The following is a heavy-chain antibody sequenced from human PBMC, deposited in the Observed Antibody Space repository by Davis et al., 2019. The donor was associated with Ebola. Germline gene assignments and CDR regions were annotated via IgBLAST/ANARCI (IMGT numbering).Heavy chain of an antibody. V-gene: IGHV4-39*07. CDR3: ARDWCGGSCPPDY. D-gene: IGHD2-15*01. CDR2: IYYSGST. CDR1: GGSISSSSYY. J-gene: IGHJ4*02. Sequence: PSETLSLTCTVSGGSISSSSYYWGWIRQPPGKGLEWIGSIYYSGSTYYNPSLKSRVTISVDTSKNQFSLKLSSVTAADTAVYYCARDWCGGSCPPDYWGQGTLVTVSS.